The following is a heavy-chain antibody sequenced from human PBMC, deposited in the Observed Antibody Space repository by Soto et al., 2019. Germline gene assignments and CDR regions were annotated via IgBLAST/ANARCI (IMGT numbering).Heavy chain of an antibody. J-gene: IGHJ6*03. Sequence: GGSLRLSCAASGFTFSDYYMSWIRQAPGKGLEWVSYISSSGSTIYYADSVKGRFTISRDNAKNSLYLQMNSLRAEDTAVYYCARVQRFLEWLSPAYYYMDVWGKGTTVTVSS. V-gene: IGHV3-11*01. CDR2: ISSSGSTI. CDR1: GFTFSDYY. CDR3: ARVQRFLEWLSPAYYYMDV. D-gene: IGHD3-3*01.